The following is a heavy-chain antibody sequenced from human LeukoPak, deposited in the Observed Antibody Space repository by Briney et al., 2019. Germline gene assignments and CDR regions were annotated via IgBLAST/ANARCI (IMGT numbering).Heavy chain of an antibody. Sequence: ASVKVSCKASGYTFTGYGISWVRQAPGQGLEWMGRISAYNGNTNYAQKLQGRVTMTTDTSTSTAYMELRSLRSDDTAVYYCARQYYDSSGYNWFDPWGQGTLVTVSS. D-gene: IGHD3-22*01. CDR1: GYTFTGYG. V-gene: IGHV1-18*01. J-gene: IGHJ5*02. CDR2: ISAYNGNT. CDR3: ARQYYDSSGYNWFDP.